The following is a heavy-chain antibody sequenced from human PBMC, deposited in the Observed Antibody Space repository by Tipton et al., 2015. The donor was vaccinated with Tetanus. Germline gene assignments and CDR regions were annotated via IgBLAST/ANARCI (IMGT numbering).Heavy chain of an antibody. Sequence: TASGFTFSSYWMSWVRQAPGKGLEWVANIKQDGSEKYYVDSVKGRFTISRDNAKNSLYLRMNSLRAEDTALYYCARVGGGYGNAFNIWGQGTMVTVSS. V-gene: IGHV3-7*01. CDR2: IKQDGSEK. D-gene: IGHD3-16*01. CDR1: GFTFSSYW. J-gene: IGHJ3*02. CDR3: ARVGGGYGNAFNI.